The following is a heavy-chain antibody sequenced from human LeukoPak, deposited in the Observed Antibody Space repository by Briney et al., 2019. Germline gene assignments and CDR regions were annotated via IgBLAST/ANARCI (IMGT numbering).Heavy chain of an antibody. Sequence: SETLSLTCTVSGGSISSYYWSWIRQPAGKGLEWIGRIYTSGSTNYNPSLKSRVTMSVDTSKNQFSLKLSSVTAADTAVYYCAREGLLAAATRRDAFDIWGQGTMVTVSS. CDR3: AREGLLAAATRRDAFDI. D-gene: IGHD6-13*01. V-gene: IGHV4-4*07. CDR2: IYTSGST. CDR1: GGSISSYY. J-gene: IGHJ3*02.